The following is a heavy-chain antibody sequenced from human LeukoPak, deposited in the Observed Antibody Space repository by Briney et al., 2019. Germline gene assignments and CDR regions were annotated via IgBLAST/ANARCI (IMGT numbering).Heavy chain of an antibody. Sequence: GGSLRLSCAASGFTFSSYSMNWVRQAPGKGLERVSSISSSSSYIYYADSVKGRFTISRDNAKNSLYLQMNSLRAEDTAVYYCARPHYYDSSGYYYLFDYWGQGTLVTVSS. D-gene: IGHD3-22*01. V-gene: IGHV3-21*01. J-gene: IGHJ4*02. CDR1: GFTFSSYS. CDR3: ARPHYYDSSGYYYLFDY. CDR2: ISSSSSYI.